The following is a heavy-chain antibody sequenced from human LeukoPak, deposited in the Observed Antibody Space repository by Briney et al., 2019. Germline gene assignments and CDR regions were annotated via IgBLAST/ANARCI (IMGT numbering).Heavy chain of an antibody. J-gene: IGHJ4*02. Sequence: GASVKVSCKASGYSFTSYGISWVRQAPGRGLEWMGWISAYNGNTNYAQKLQGRVTMTTDTSTSTAYMELRSLRSDDTAVYYCARESAAGWTFDYWGQGTLVTVSS. V-gene: IGHV1-18*01. CDR3: ARESAAGWTFDY. D-gene: IGHD6-13*01. CDR2: ISAYNGNT. CDR1: GYSFTSYG.